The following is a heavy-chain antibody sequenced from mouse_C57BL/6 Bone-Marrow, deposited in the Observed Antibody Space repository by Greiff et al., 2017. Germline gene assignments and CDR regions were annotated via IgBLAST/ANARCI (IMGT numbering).Heavy chain of an antibody. J-gene: IGHJ3*01. CDR3: ARRLFAY. V-gene: IGHV5-17*01. CDR1: GFTFSDYG. CDR2: ISSGSSTI. Sequence: EVQVVESGGGLVKPGGSLKLSCAASGFTFSDYGMHWVRQAPEKGLEWVAYISSGSSTIYYADTVTGRFTISRDNATTTLFLQMTSLMSEDTAMYYCARRLFAYWGQGTLVTVSA.